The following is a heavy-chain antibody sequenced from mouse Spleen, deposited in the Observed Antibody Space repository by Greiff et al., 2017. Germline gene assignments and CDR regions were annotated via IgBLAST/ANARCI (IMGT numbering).Heavy chain of an antibody. CDR1: GYTFTDYE. V-gene: IGHV1-15*01. J-gene: IGHJ2*01. D-gene: IGHD2-10*02. CDR3: TKGYGNYEDY. CDR2: IDPETGGT. Sequence: QVQLQQSGAELVRPGASVTLSCKASGYTFTDYEMHWVKQTPVQGLEWIGAIDPETGGTAYNQKFKGKAILTADKSSSTAYMELRSLTSEDSAVYYCTKGYGNYEDYWGQGTTLTVSS.